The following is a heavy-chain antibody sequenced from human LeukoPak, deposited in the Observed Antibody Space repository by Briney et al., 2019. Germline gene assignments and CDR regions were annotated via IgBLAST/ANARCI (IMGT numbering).Heavy chain of an antibody. V-gene: IGHV4-34*01. Sequence: PSETLSLTCAVYGGSFNGYYWSWIRQPPGKGLEWIGEINHSGSTNYNPSLKSRVTISVDTSKNQFSLKLSSVTAADTAVYYCAGRGYYYDSSGYFPFDYWGQGTLVTVSS. J-gene: IGHJ4*02. CDR3: AGRGYYYDSSGYFPFDY. CDR2: INHSGST. CDR1: GGSFNGYY. D-gene: IGHD3-22*01.